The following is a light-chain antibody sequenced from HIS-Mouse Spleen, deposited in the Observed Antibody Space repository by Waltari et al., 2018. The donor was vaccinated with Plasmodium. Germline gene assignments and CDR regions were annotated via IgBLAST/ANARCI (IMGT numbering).Light chain of an antibody. Sequence: SYELTQPPSVSVSPGQTARTTCPGDALPKKYASWYQQKSGQAPVLVINEDSQRPSGIPERFSGSSSGTMATLTISGAQVEDEADYYCYSTDSSGNHRVFGGGTKLTVL. CDR2: EDS. CDR1: ALPKKY. J-gene: IGLJ3*02. V-gene: IGLV3-10*01. CDR3: YSTDSSGNHRV.